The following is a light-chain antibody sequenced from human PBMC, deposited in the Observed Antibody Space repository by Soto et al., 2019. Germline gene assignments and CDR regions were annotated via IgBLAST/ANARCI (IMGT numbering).Light chain of an antibody. J-gene: IGKJ2*01. Sequence: EIVMTQSPVALSVSPGESAALSCRASQSVGRIFAWYQQRPGQAPRILIYGTSTRATGVPARFSGSGSGTDFTLTISSLQSEDFAVYYCQEYNNWPYTFGQGTRLEIK. CDR3: QEYNNWPYT. CDR1: QSVGRI. CDR2: GTS. V-gene: IGKV3-15*01.